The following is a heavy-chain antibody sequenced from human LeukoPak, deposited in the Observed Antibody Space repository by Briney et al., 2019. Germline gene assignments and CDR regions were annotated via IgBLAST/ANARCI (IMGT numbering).Heavy chain of an antibody. Sequence: GGSLRLSCAASGFTFSSYWMSWVRQAPGKGLEWVANIKQDGSEKYYVDSVKGRFTISRDNAKNSLYLQMNSLRAEGTAVYYCARARIVGATRQAFDIWGQGTMVTVSS. D-gene: IGHD1-26*01. V-gene: IGHV3-7*01. J-gene: IGHJ3*02. CDR1: GFTFSSYW. CDR3: ARARIVGATRQAFDI. CDR2: IKQDGSEK.